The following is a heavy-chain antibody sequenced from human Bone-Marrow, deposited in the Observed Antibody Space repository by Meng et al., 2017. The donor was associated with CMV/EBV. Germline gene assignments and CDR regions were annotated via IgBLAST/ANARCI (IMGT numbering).Heavy chain of an antibody. J-gene: IGHJ3*02. CDR2: TYYRSKWYN. CDR1: GDSVSSNSAA. Sequence: SCAISGDSVSSNSAAWSWIRQSPSRGLEWLGRTYYRSKWYNDYAVSVKSRITINPDTSKNQFSLQLNSVTPEDTAVYYCARYEYDSSANDAFDIWGQGTMVTVSS. V-gene: IGHV6-1*01. D-gene: IGHD3-22*01. CDR3: ARYEYDSSANDAFDI.